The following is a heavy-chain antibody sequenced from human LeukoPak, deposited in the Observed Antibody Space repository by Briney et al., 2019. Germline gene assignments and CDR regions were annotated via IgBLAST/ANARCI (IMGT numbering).Heavy chain of an antibody. Sequence: SETLSLTCTVSGGLISRIEYYWGWVRQSPVKGLEWLGHIYHTGTTLYSPHLNNRLTVSVDSSKNQFPLTLNSVTAADTAVYYCASVSVWELATHTGGSFDYWGRGILVTVSS. J-gene: IGHJ4*02. V-gene: IGHV4-30-4*01. CDR3: ASVSVWELATHTGGSFDY. CDR2: IYHTGTT. CDR1: GGLISRIEYY. D-gene: IGHD1-26*01.